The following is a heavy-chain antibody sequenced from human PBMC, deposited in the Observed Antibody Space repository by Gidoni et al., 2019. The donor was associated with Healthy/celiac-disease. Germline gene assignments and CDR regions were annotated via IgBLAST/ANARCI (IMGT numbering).Heavy chain of an antibody. CDR1: GYTFTSYY. D-gene: IGHD3-22*01. CDR2: INPSGGRK. J-gene: IGHJ4*02. Sequence: QVQLVQSGAEVKNPGASVQVSCKASGYTFTSYYMHWVRQAPGQGIEWMGIINPSGGRKSYEQKFQGRVTMTRDTSTRTVYMELSSLRSEDTAVYYCAREITYYYDSSGEGFDYWGQGTLVTVSS. CDR3: AREITYYYDSSGEGFDY. V-gene: IGHV1-46*03.